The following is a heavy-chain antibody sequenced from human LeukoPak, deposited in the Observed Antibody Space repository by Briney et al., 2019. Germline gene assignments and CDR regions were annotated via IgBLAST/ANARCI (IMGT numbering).Heavy chain of an antibody. CDR2: ISGSGGST. CDR1: GFTFSSYG. Sequence: GGSLRLSCAASGFTFSSYGMSWVRQAPGKGLEWVSAISGSGGSTYYADSVKGRFTISRDNSKNTLYLQMNSLRAEDTAVYYCAKDYYYDSSGYYGASGYWGQGTLVTVSS. D-gene: IGHD3-22*01. J-gene: IGHJ4*02. CDR3: AKDYYYDSSGYYGASGY. V-gene: IGHV3-23*01.